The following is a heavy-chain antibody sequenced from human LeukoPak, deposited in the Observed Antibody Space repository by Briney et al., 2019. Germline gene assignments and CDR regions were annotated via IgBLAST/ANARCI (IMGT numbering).Heavy chain of an antibody. D-gene: IGHD5-18*01. CDR2: ISSSSSYI. CDR3: AREHTPDSYGYGY. CDR1: GFTFSSYA. Sequence: GGSLRLSCAASGFTFSSYAMSWVRQAPGKGLEWVSSISSSSSYIYYADSVKGRFTISRDNAKNSLYLQMNSLRAEDTAVYYCAREHTPDSYGYGYWGQGTLATVSS. V-gene: IGHV3-21*01. J-gene: IGHJ4*02.